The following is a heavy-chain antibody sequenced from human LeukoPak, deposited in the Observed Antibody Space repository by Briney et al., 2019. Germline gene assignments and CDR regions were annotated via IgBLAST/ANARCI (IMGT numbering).Heavy chain of an antibody. Sequence: GGSLRLSCAASGFTFDDYAMHWVRQAPGRGLEWVSLINADGGSTYYADSVKGRFTISRDNSKNSLFLQMNSLRTEDTALYYCAKDLGDYGDSGKDYWGQEPWSPSPQ. CDR2: INADGGST. V-gene: IGHV3-43*02. D-gene: IGHD4-17*01. CDR3: AKDLGDYGDSGKDY. J-gene: IGHJ4*01. CDR1: GFTFDDYA.